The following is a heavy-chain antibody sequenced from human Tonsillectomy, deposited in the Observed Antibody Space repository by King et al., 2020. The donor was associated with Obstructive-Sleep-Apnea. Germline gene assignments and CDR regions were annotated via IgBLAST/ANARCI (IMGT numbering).Heavy chain of an antibody. Sequence: VQLVESGGGVVQPGRSLRLSCAASGFTFSSYGMHWVRQAPGKGLEWVAVISYDGSNKYYGDSVKGRFTISRDNSKNTLYLQMNSLRAEDTAVYYCAKDQCSWYSSGWFCGLYYYYGMDVWGQGTTVTVSS. D-gene: IGHD6-19*01. J-gene: IGHJ6*02. CDR3: AKDQCSWYSSGWFCGLYYYYGMDV. CDR2: ISYDGSNK. CDR1: GFTFSSYG. V-gene: IGHV3-30*18.